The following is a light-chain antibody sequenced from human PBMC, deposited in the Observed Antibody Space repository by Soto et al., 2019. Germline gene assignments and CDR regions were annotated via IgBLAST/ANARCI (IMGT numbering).Light chain of an antibody. J-gene: IGKJ1*01. V-gene: IGKV1-27*01. Sequence: DIQMTQSPSSLSASLGDRVTITCRSSQGIGNYLAWYQLQPGKVPKLLIYAASTLQSGVPSRFSGSGSGTDFTITISSLRPEDFATYFCQKYNSAPRTCGQGTKVEI. CDR2: AAS. CDR3: QKYNSAPRT. CDR1: QGIGNY.